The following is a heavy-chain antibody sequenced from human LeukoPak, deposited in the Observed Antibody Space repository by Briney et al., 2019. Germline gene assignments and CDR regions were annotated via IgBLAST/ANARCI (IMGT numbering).Heavy chain of an antibody. CDR1: GGSISSYY. V-gene: IGHV4-59*12. Sequence: PSETLSLTCTVSGGSISSYYWSWIRQPPGKGLEWIGYIYYSGSTNYNPSLKSRVTISVDTSKNQFSLKLSSVTAADTAVYYCARDPGYCTNGVCSDYFDYWGQGTLVTVSS. CDR3: ARDPGYCTNGVCSDYFDY. CDR2: IYYSGST. J-gene: IGHJ4*02. D-gene: IGHD2-8*01.